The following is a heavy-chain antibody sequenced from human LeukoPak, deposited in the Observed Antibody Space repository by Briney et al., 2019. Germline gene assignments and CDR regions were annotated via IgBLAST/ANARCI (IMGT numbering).Heavy chain of an antibody. CDR1: GFTFSSYG. CDR3: ARDREYSGYDEAGFDY. Sequence: GGSLRLSCAASGFTFSSYGMHWVRQAPGKGLEWVAVIWYDGSNKYYADSVKGRFTISRDNSKNTLYLQMNSLRAEDTAVYYCARDREYSGYDEAGFDYWGQGTLVTVSS. J-gene: IGHJ4*02. CDR2: IWYDGSNK. V-gene: IGHV3-33*01. D-gene: IGHD5-12*01.